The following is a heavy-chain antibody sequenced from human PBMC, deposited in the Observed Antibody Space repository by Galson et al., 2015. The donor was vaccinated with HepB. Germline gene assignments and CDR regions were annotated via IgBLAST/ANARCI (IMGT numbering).Heavy chain of an antibody. Sequence: LSLTCTVSGGSISSGDYYWSWIRQPPGKGLEWIGYIYYSGSTNYNPSLKSRVTISVDTSKNQFSLKLSSVTAADTAVYYCARRIHGTCGGGKVCYFDYWGQGTLVTVSS. J-gene: IGHJ4*02. CDR3: ARRIHGTCGGGKVCYFDY. CDR1: GGSISSGDYY. D-gene: IGHD4-23*01. V-gene: IGHV4-30-4*01. CDR2: IYYSGST.